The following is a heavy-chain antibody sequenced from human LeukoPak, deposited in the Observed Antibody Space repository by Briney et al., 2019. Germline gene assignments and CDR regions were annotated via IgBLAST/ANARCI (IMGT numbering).Heavy chain of an antibody. D-gene: IGHD1-26*01. CDR1: GFTFSSYG. CDR2: ISYDGSNK. J-gene: IGHJ4*02. Sequence: GGSLRLSCAASGFTFSSYGMHWVRQAPGKGLEWVAVISYDGSNKYYADSVKGRFTISRDNSKNTLYLQMNSLRAEDTAVYYCAKGEDGSPYYFDYWGQGTLVTVSS. CDR3: AKGEDGSPYYFDY. V-gene: IGHV3-30*18.